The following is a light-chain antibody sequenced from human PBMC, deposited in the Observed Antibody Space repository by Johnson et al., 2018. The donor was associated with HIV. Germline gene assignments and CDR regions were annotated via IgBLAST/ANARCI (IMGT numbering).Light chain of an antibody. J-gene: IGLJ1*01. Sequence: QSVLTQPPSVSAAPGQKVTISCSGSSSNIGNNYVSWYQQLPGTAPKLLIYENNKRPSGIPDRFSGSKSGTSATLGITGLQTGDEADYYCGTWDSGLCAVYVFGPGTNVTVL. V-gene: IGLV1-51*02. CDR3: GTWDSGLCAVYV. CDR1: SSNIGNNY. CDR2: ENN.